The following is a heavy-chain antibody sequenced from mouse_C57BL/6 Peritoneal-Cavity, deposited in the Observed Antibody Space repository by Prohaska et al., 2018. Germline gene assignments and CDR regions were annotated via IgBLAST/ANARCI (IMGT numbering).Heavy chain of an antibody. CDR2: IDPETGGT. Sequence: QVQLQQSGAELVRPGASVTLSCKASGYTFTDYEMHWVKQTHVHGLEWIGAIDPETGGTAYNQKFKGKAIRTADKSSSTAYMELRSLTSEDSAVYYCTKYYGSSYAMDYWGQGTSVTVSS. CDR3: TKYYGSSYAMDY. J-gene: IGHJ4*01. CDR1: GYTFTDYE. D-gene: IGHD1-1*01. V-gene: IGHV1-15*01.